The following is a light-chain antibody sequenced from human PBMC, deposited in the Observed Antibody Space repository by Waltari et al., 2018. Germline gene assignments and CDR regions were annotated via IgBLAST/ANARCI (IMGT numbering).Light chain of an antibody. J-gene: IGKJ2*01. CDR3: QQGNSFPRA. Sequence: DIQMTQSPSSVSASVGDRVSITCRSRQGISTRLAWYQQKPGQAPQLLIYDTSTLQTGVSSRFSGSGSGTEFTLSISNLQPEDFAIYYCQQGNSFPRAFGQGTKLEIK. CDR1: QGISTR. CDR2: DTS. V-gene: IGKV1-12*01.